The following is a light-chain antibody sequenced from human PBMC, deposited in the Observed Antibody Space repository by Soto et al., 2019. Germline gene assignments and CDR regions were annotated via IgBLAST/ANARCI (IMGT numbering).Light chain of an antibody. Sequence: DIQLTQSPSSVSASVGDSVTVTCRASQGISNWLAWYQQKPGKAPKLLISAASSLQSGVPSRFSGSGSGTDFTLIISSLQPEDFATYYCQQANSFPWTFGQGTKVEIK. CDR2: AAS. CDR3: QQANSFPWT. CDR1: QGISNW. V-gene: IGKV1-12*02. J-gene: IGKJ1*01.